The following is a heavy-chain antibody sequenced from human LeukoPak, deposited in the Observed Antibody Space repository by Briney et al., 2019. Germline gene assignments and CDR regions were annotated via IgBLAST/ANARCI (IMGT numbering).Heavy chain of an antibody. Sequence: GGSLRLSCAVSGFTVSDAWLSWVRQTPVKGLEWVGRIRSRSNGGTVDYAAPVKGRFSISRDDSKNTLILQMNRLRSEATAFYYCTTDPYCGDDCYRDCWGQGTLVTVSS. CDR3: TTDPYCGDDCYRDC. D-gene: IGHD2-21*02. J-gene: IGHJ4*02. CDR1: GFTVSDAW. CDR2: IRSRSNGGTV. V-gene: IGHV3-15*01.